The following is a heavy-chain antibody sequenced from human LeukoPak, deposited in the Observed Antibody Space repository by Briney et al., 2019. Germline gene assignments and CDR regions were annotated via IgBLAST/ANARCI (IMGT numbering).Heavy chain of an antibody. V-gene: IGHV3-7*01. CDR3: ARKLYYYDTSSAGWFDP. CDR1: GFTFSRYW. Sequence: PGGSLRLSCAASGFTFSRYWMSWVRQAPGKGLEWVATINQDGSDEYYVDSVKGRFTISRDNAKNSLYLQIDGLRAEDTAVYHCARKLYYYDTSSAGWFDPWGQGTLVTVSS. CDR2: INQDGSDE. J-gene: IGHJ5*02. D-gene: IGHD3-22*01.